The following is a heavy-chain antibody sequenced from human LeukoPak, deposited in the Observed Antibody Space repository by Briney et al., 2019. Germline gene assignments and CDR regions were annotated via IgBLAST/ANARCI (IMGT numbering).Heavy chain of an antibody. CDR3: ARDRGYFDWLLGVPTSYYYYYMDV. Sequence: SSETLSLTCTVSGGSISSYYWSWIRQPPGKGLEWIGYIYYSGSTNYNPSLKSRVTISVDTSKNQFSLKLSSVPAADTAVYYCARDRGYFDWLLGVPTSYYYYYMDVWGKGTTVTISS. CDR1: GGSISSYY. D-gene: IGHD3-9*01. CDR2: IYYSGST. J-gene: IGHJ6*03. V-gene: IGHV4-59*12.